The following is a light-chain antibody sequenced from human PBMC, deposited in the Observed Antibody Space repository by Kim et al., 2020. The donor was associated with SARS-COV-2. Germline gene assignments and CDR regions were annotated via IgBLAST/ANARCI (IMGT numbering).Light chain of an antibody. V-gene: IGKV3-20*01. CDR1: QSVSSY. CDR3: QQYGSSPGT. J-gene: IGKJ4*01. CDR2: GAS. Sequence: EIVLTQSPGTLSLSPGERATLSCRASQSVSSYLAWYQQKLGQAPRLLIYGASSRATGIPDRFSGSGSGTDFTLSISRLEPEDFAVYYCQQYGSSPGTFGGGTKVDIK.